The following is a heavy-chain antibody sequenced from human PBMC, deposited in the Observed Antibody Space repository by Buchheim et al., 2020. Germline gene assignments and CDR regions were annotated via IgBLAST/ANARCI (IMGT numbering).Heavy chain of an antibody. J-gene: IGHJ6*02. Sequence: QVQLVESGGGVVQPGRSLRLSCAASGFTFSSYGMHWVRQAPGKGLEWVAVISCDGGNKYYADSVKGRFTISRDNSKNTLYLQMNSRGEEDTAVYYGAKEGFGSSWPYYYYYYGMDVWGQGTT. CDR2: ISCDGGNK. CDR1: GFTFSSYG. CDR3: AKEGFGSSWPYYYYYYGMDV. V-gene: IGHV3-30*18. D-gene: IGHD6-13*01.